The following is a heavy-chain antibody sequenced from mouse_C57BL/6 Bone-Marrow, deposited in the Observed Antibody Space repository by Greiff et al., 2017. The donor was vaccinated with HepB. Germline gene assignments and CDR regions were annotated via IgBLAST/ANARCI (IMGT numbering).Heavy chain of an antibody. CDR2: ISGGGGNT. CDR3: ARRYDYDGAY. V-gene: IGHV5-9*01. J-gene: IGHJ3*01. D-gene: IGHD2-4*01. CDR1: GFTFSSYT. Sequence: EVKLMESGGGLVKPGGSLKLSCAASGFTFSSYTMSWVRQTPEKRLEWVATISGGGGNTYYPDSVKGRFTISRDNAKNTLYLQMSSLRSEDTALYYCARRYDYDGAYWGQGTLVTVSA.